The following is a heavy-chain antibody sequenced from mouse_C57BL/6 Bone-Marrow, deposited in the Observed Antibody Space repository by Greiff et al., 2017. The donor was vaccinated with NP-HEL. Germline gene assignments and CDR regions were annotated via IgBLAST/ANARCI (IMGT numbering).Heavy chain of an antibody. CDR3: AIDLDSNYF. J-gene: IGHJ2*01. Sequence: EVKLQESGAELVKPGASVKLSCTASGFNIKDYYMHWVKQRPEQGLEWIGRIDPEDGETKYAPNFQGKATITADTSSNTAYLQLSSLTSEDTAVYYCAIDLDSNYFGGQGTTLTVSS. V-gene: IGHV14-2*01. CDR2: IDPEDGET. D-gene: IGHD2-5*01. CDR1: GFNIKDYY.